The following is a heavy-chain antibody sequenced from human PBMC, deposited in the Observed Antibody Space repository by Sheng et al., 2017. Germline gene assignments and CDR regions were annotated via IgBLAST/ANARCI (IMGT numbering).Heavy chain of an antibody. V-gene: IGHV3-23*01. CDR1: GFTFSSYA. Sequence: EVQLLESGGGLVQPGGSLRLSCAASGFTFSSYAMSWVRQAPGKGLEWVSAISGSGGSTYYADSVKGRFTISRDNSKNTLYLQMNSLRAEDTAVYYCANAPLILYDFRGGPQSRDDYWGQGTLVTVSS. CDR3: ANAPLILYDFRGGPQSRDDY. CDR2: ISGSGGST. J-gene: IGHJ4*02. D-gene: IGHD3-3*01.